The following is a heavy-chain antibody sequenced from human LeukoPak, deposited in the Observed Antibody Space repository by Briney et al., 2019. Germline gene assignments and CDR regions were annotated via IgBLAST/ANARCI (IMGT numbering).Heavy chain of an antibody. D-gene: IGHD3-10*01. Sequence: ASVKVSCKASGYTFTTYYMHWVRQAPGQGLEWMGIINPSGGSTTYAQKFQGRVTMTRDTSTSTVYMELNSLISEDTAVYYCARKPRGSNFDYWGQGPLVTVSP. V-gene: IGHV1-46*01. J-gene: IGHJ4*02. CDR3: ARKPRGSNFDY. CDR2: INPSGGST. CDR1: GYTFTTYY.